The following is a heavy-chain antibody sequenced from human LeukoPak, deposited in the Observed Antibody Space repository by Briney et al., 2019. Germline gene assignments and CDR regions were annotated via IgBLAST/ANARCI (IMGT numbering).Heavy chain of an antibody. CDR3: ASSVGARVSVYMDV. Sequence: SETLSLTCTVSGGSISSYYWSWIRQPPGKGLQWIGYISYSGSTTYYTSLKGRVTISVDTSKNQFSLKLSSVTAADTAVYYCASSVGARVSVYMDVWGKGTTVTVSS. CDR1: GGSISSYY. CDR2: ISYSGST. D-gene: IGHD1-26*01. V-gene: IGHV4-59*08. J-gene: IGHJ6*03.